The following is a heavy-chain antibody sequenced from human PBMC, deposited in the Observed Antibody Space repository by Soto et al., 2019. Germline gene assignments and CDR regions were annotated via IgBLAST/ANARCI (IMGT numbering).Heavy chain of an antibody. CDR2: IYYSGST. D-gene: IGHD2-2*01. CDR1: GGSISSSSYY. J-gene: IGHJ4*02. V-gene: IGHV4-39*01. CDR3: VIVVPVVTQPFDY. Sequence: SETLSLTCTVSGGSISSSSYYWGWIRQPPGKGLEWIGSIYYSGSTYYNPSLKSRVTISVDTSKNQFSLRLSSVTAADMAVYFCVIVVPVVTQPFDYWGLGTLFSVSS.